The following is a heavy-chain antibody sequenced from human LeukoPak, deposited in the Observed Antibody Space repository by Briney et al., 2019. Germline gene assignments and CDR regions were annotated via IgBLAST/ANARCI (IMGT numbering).Heavy chain of an antibody. D-gene: IGHD3-3*01. Sequence: GGSLRLSCAASGFTFSNAWMSWVRQAPGKGLEWVGRIKSKTDGGTTDYAAPVKGRFTISRDDSKNTLYLQMNSLKTEDTAVYYCTTALGVVMAPSNWFDPWGQGTLVTVSS. V-gene: IGHV3-15*01. CDR2: IKSKTDGGTT. CDR1: GFTFSNAW. J-gene: IGHJ5*02. CDR3: TTALGVVMAPSNWFDP.